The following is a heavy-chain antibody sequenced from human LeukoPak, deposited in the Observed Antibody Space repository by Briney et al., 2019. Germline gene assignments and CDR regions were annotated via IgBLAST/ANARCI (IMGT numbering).Heavy chain of an antibody. Sequence: PSETLSLTCTVSGGSISSSSYYWGWIRQPPGKGLDWIGSIYYSGSTYYNPSLKSRFTISVDTSKNQFSLKLSSVTAADTAVYYCARRGQTGTTGQSFHIWGQGTVVSVSS. J-gene: IGHJ3*02. CDR1: GGSISSSSYY. CDR2: IYYSGST. D-gene: IGHD1/OR15-1a*01. V-gene: IGHV4-39*01. CDR3: ARRGQTGTTGQSFHI.